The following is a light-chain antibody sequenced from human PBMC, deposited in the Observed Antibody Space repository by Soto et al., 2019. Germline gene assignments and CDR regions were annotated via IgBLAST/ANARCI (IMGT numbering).Light chain of an antibody. Sequence: EIVMTQSPATLSVSPGERATLSCRASQSVSSNLAWYQQKHGQAPRLLLYGASTRATGIPARFSGSGSGTEFTLTTSSLLSEDFAVYYCQQYNNWPPWTFGQGTKVEIK. CDR1: QSVSSN. J-gene: IGKJ1*01. CDR2: GAS. CDR3: QQYNNWPPWT. V-gene: IGKV3-15*01.